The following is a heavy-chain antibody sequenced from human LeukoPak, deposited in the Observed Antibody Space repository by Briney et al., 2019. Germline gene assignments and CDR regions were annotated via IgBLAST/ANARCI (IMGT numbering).Heavy chain of an antibody. D-gene: IGHD3-16*01. CDR3: RRACFGTAYNRFYYYMDV. V-gene: IGHV4-38-2*01. Sequence: PSETLSLTCAVSNYPITSDYYWVWIRQPPGQGLEWIGQIFHSGIAHYNPSLKSRVTMSVDTSRSQFSVNLNSVTAADTAVYFWRRACFGTAYNRFYYYMDVWGKGTTVTVSS. J-gene: IGHJ6*03. CDR2: IFHSGIA. CDR1: NYPITSDYY.